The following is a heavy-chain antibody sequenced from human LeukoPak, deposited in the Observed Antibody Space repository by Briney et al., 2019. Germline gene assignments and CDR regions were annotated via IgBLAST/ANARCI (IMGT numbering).Heavy chain of an antibody. D-gene: IGHD3-22*01. J-gene: IGHJ4*02. CDR2: ITGGGSST. CDR1: GFTFSSYA. V-gene: IGHV3-23*01. Sequence: PGGSLRLSCAASGFTFSSYAMNWVRQAPGKGPEWVSTITGGGSSTYYADSVKGRFTISRDNSKNTLYLQMNSLRAEDTAVYYCAKESGITMIVVVRYFDYWGQGTLVTVSS. CDR3: AKESGITMIVVVRYFDY.